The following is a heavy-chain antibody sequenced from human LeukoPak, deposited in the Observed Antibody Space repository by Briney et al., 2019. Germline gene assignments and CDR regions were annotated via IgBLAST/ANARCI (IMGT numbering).Heavy chain of an antibody. Sequence: GGSLRLSCAASGFTFSSYSMNWVRQAPGKGLEWVSSISSSSSYIYYADSVKGRFTISRDNAKNSLYLQMNSLRAEDTAVYYCARLYSSSWSDYFDYWDQGTLVTVSS. CDR1: GFTFSSYS. D-gene: IGHD6-6*01. J-gene: IGHJ4*02. CDR3: ARLYSSSWSDYFDY. CDR2: ISSSSSYI. V-gene: IGHV3-21*01.